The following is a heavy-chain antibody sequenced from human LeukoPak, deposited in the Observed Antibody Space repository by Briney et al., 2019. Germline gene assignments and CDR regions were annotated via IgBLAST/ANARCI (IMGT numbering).Heavy chain of an antibody. J-gene: IGHJ3*02. V-gene: IGHV1-46*01. CDR2: INPSGGRT. CDR1: GYTFTSYY. Sequence: ASVKVSCKASGYTFTSYYMHWVRQAPGQGLEWMGIINPSGGRTNYAPKFQGRVSMTRDTATSTVYMELSSLRSEDTAVYYCVRDGEVIIKPAASFPHDAFDIWGQGTMVIVSS. CDR3: VRDGEVIIKPAASFPHDAFDI. D-gene: IGHD3-10*01.